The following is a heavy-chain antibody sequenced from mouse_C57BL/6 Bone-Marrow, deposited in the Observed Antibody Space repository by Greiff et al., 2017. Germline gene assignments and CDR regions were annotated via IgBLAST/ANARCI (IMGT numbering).Heavy chain of an antibody. Sequence: VQLQQSGAELVRPGASVKLSCTASGFNIKDDYMHWVKQRPEQGLEWIGWIDPENGDTEYASKFQGKATITADTSSNTAYLQLSSLTSEDTAVYYCTPYEYDGLLYAMDYWGQGTSVTVSS. D-gene: IGHD2-4*01. CDR2: IDPENGDT. CDR1: GFNIKDDY. J-gene: IGHJ4*01. CDR3: TPYEYDGLLYAMDY. V-gene: IGHV14-4*01.